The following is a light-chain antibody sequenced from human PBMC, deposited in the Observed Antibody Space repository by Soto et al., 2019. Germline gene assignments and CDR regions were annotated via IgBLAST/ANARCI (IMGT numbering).Light chain of an antibody. J-gene: IGKJ3*01. Sequence: DIVLTQSPDSLAVSLGERATINCKSSRSVLYSSNNNNYLAWYQHRPGQPPKLLIYWASTRESGVPDRFSGSGSGTDFTLTINSLQAEDVAVYYCQQYYTTPFTFGPGTKVNIK. CDR3: QQYYTTPFT. CDR1: RSVLYSSNNNNY. V-gene: IGKV4-1*01. CDR2: WAS.